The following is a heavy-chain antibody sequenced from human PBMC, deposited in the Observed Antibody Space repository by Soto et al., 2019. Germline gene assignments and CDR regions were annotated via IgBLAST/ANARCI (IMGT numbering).Heavy chain of an antibody. CDR2: IYYSGST. Sequence: ETLSLARTVSGGSITGAYWSWIQQPPGKGRGWIGYIYYSGSTNINPSLKSRVTMSVDTARNQFSLQLSSVTAADTSVYFCAKYRRTDAEGYTFDYWGQGALVTV. J-gene: IGHJ4*02. CDR3: AKYRRTDAEGYTFDY. CDR1: GGSITGAY. V-gene: IGHV4-59*01. D-gene: IGHD2-15*01.